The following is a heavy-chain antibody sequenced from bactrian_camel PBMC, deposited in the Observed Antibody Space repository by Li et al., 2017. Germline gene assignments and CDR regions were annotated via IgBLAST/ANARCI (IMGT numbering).Heavy chain of an antibody. Sequence: QLVESGGGSVQAGGSLRLSCAFSGYTYSGHCMGWFRQAPGKEREGVAVIAGSGSPGYADSVKGRFTISQGNGKNAVHLQMNDLKPEDTAVYYCAADIQPLLMLTNKCPREHWGQGTQVTVS. J-gene: IGHJ4*01. CDR2: IAGSGSP. D-gene: IGHD1*01. V-gene: IGHV3S53*01. CDR3: AADIQPLLMLTNKCPREH. CDR1: GYTYSGHC.